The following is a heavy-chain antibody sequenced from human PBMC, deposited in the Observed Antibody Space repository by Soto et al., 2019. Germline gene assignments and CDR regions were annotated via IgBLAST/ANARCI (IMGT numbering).Heavy chain of an antibody. Sequence: SETLSLTCSVSGGSITSYYWSWIRQPPGRGLEWIGYIYYSGSTKYNPSLKSRVTISVDTSKKRFSLNLSSVTAADTAVYFCARLTYYDSTGYFDSWGQGTLVTVSS. CDR3: ARLTYYDSTGYFDS. D-gene: IGHD3-22*01. J-gene: IGHJ4*02. CDR1: GGSITSYY. CDR2: IYYSGST. V-gene: IGHV4-59*01.